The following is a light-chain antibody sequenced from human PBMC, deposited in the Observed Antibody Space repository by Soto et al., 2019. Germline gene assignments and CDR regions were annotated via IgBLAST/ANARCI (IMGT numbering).Light chain of an antibody. CDR2: GAS. J-gene: IGKJ1*01. CDR3: QHSKNYPWT. V-gene: IGKV1-8*01. Sequence: AIRMTQSPSSLSASAGDRVAIACRASQDVGRYLAWYQQKPGQAPKLLIYGASTLQSGVPSRFSGGGSGTDCSLTISCLQSEDFAPYYCQHSKNYPWTFGQGTKVEIK. CDR1: QDVGRY.